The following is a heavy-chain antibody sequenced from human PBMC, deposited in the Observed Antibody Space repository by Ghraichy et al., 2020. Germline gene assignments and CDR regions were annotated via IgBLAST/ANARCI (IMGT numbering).Heavy chain of an antibody. J-gene: IGHJ4*02. CDR3: ARDIVGYSYGHWDY. Sequence: ASVKVSCKASGYTFTGYYMHWVRQAPGQGLEWMGWINPNSGGTNYAQKFQGRVTMTRDTSISTAYMELSRLRSDDTAVYYCARDIVGYSYGHWDYWGQGTLVTVSS. V-gene: IGHV1-2*02. CDR1: GYTFTGYY. D-gene: IGHD5-18*01. CDR2: INPNSGGT.